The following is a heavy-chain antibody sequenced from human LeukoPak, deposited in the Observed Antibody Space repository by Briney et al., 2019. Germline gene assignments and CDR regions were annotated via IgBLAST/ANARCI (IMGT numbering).Heavy chain of an antibody. D-gene: IGHD1-26*01. J-gene: IGHJ5*02. CDR3: ATSGGSYWS. Sequence: GGSLRLSCATSGFIFSHHGMNWVRQAPGKGLEWVSGIRADAVTTYYADSVKGRFIISRDNSKNTVYLQMNSLRAEDTAVYYCATSGGSYWSWGQGTLVTVSS. V-gene: IGHV3-23*01. CDR1: GFIFSHHG. CDR2: IRADAVTT.